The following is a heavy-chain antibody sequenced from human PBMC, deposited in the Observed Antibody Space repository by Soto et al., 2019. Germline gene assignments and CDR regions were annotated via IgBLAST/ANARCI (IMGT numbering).Heavy chain of an antibody. Sequence: SVKVSCKASGGTFSSYAISWVRQAPGQGLEWMGGIIPIFGTANYAQKFQGRVTITADESTSTAYMELSSLRSEDTAVYYCAAYYDSSGYYYFLRYYFDYWGQGTLVTVSS. CDR1: GGTFSSYA. CDR2: IIPIFGTA. V-gene: IGHV1-69*13. J-gene: IGHJ4*02. CDR3: AAYYDSSGYYYFLRYYFDY. D-gene: IGHD3-22*01.